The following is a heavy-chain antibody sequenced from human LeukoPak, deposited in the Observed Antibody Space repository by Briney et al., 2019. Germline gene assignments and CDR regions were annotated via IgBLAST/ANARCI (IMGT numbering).Heavy chain of an antibody. J-gene: IGHJ4*02. CDR3: ATDPAAAGYSDY. CDR1: GFTFSDYA. CDR2: ISNDGSNK. V-gene: IGHV3-30-3*01. D-gene: IGHD6-13*01. Sequence: PGGSLRLSCAASGFTFSDYAIHWVRQSPVKGLEWVAVISNDGSNKYYADSVKGRFTISRDNSKNTVFLQMNSLRAEDTAVYYCATDPAAAGYSDYRGQGTLVT.